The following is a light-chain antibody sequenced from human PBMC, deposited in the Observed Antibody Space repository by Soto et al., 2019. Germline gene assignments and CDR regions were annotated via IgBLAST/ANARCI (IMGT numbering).Light chain of an antibody. V-gene: IGKV1-5*03. CDR2: TAS. CDR3: QHYNSYSEA. Sequence: DIQMTQSPSTLSASVGDSVTITCRASQSIDSWLAWYQQKSGKAPKLLIYTASTLKSGVPSRFSGSGSGTEFTLTISSLQPDDFATYYCQHYNSYSEAFGQGTKVDIK. J-gene: IGKJ1*01. CDR1: QSIDSW.